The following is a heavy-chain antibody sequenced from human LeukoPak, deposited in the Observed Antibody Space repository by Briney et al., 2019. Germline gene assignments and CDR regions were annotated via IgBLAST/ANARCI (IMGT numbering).Heavy chain of an antibody. V-gene: IGHV3-23*01. Sequence: GGSLRLSCAASGFTVSSYSMSWVRQAPGKGLEWVSAISVSGGSTYYADSVKGRFTISHDNSKNTLYLQLTSLRAEDPAEYYCAQSISSNYAVAPPAFDYWGQGTLVTVSS. CDR2: ISVSGGST. CDR3: AQSISSNYAVAPPAFDY. D-gene: IGHD4-11*01. CDR1: GFTVSSYS. J-gene: IGHJ4*02.